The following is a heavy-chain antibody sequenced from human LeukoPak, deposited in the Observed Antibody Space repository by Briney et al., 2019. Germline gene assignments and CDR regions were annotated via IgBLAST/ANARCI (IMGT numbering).Heavy chain of an antibody. D-gene: IGHD3-10*01. CDR3: ARGYGSGEDGDY. V-gene: IGHV3-20*04. Sequence: GGSLRLSRAASGFTFGDYGMSWVPQAPGKGREWVSGVNWNGGSTGYADSLKGRFTISRDNAKNSLYLQMNSLRAEDTALYYCARGYGSGEDGDYWGQGTLVTVSS. J-gene: IGHJ4*02. CDR1: GFTFGDYG. CDR2: VNWNGGST.